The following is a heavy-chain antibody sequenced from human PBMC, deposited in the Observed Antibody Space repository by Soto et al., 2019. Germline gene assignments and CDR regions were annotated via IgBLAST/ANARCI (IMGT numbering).Heavy chain of an antibody. J-gene: IGHJ4*02. CDR2: INAGNGNT. CDR1: GYTFTNYA. CDR3: ASFTYYYDSSGYYHTSPPDY. Sequence: GASVKVSCKASGYTFTNYAMHWVRQAPGQRLEWMGWINAGNGNTKYSQKFQGRVTITRDTSASTAYMELSSLRSEDTAVYYCASFTYYYDSSGYYHTSPPDYWGQGTLVTVSS. D-gene: IGHD3-22*01. V-gene: IGHV1-3*01.